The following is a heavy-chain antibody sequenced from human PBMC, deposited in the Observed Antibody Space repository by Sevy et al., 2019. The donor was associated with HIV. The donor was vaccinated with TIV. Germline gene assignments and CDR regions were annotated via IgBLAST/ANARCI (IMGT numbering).Heavy chain of an antibody. V-gene: IGHV3-21*01. CDR1: GFTFSSYS. Sequence: GGSLRLFCAASGFTFSSYSMNWVRQAPGKGLEWVSSISSSSSYIYYADSVKGRFTISRDNAKNSLYLQMNSLRAEDTAVYYCARLRARGYSYGSLDYWGQGTLVTVSS. CDR2: ISSSSSYI. D-gene: IGHD5-18*01. CDR3: ARLRARGYSYGSLDY. J-gene: IGHJ4*02.